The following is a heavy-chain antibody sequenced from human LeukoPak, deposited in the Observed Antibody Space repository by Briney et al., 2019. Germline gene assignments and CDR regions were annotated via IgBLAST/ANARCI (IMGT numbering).Heavy chain of an antibody. D-gene: IGHD2-21*02. CDR3: AREIRVVTAIGQGRPDYFDY. Sequence: GGSLRLSCAASGFTFSSYEMSWIRQAPGKGLEWVSYISSSSSYTNYADSVKGRFTISRDNAKNSLYLQMNSLRAEDTAVYYCAREIRVVTAIGQGRPDYFDYWGQGTLVTVSS. J-gene: IGHJ4*02. V-gene: IGHV3-11*05. CDR2: ISSSSSYT. CDR1: GFTFSSYE.